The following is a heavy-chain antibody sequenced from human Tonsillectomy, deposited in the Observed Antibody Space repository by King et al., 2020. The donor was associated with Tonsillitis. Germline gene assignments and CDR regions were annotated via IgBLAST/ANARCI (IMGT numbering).Heavy chain of an antibody. V-gene: IGHV1-18*01. J-gene: IGHJ4*02. CDR3: VSGRDFDY. CDR1: GYSFTSYG. CDR2: INIRNGQT. Sequence: QLVQSVPEVKRPGASVTVSCKASGYSFTSYGITLGRQSLGQWLALMGGINIRNGQTDYGQMVQGRVTMTTDTYTATAYMELRSLTSDDTAVYYCVSGRDFDYWGLGTLVTVSS.